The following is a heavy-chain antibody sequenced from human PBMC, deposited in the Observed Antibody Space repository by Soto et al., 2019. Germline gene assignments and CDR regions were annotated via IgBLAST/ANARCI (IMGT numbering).Heavy chain of an antibody. V-gene: IGHV3-48*01. D-gene: IGHD3-22*01. Sequence: GGSLRLSCAASGFTFSTYSMNWVRQAPGKGLEWVSYISSSSSTIFYTDSVKGRFTVSRDNAKNSLYLQMNSLRVEDTAVYYCARPTSYYDSSGPPDYWGQGTLVTVSS. CDR3: ARPTSYYDSSGPPDY. CDR2: ISSSSSTI. J-gene: IGHJ4*02. CDR1: GFTFSTYS.